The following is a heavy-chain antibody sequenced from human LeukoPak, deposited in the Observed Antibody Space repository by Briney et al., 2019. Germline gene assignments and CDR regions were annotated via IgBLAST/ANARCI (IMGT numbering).Heavy chain of an antibody. D-gene: IGHD3-3*01. CDR2: IKQDGSEK. CDR3: AREPSYDFLPYYMDV. Sequence: GGSLRLPCAASGFTFSSYWKSWVRQAPGKGLEWVANIKQDGSEKYYVDSVKGRFTISRDNAKNSLYLQMNSLRAEDTAVYYCAREPSYDFLPYYMDVWGKGTTVTVSS. J-gene: IGHJ6*03. V-gene: IGHV3-7*01. CDR1: GFTFSSYW.